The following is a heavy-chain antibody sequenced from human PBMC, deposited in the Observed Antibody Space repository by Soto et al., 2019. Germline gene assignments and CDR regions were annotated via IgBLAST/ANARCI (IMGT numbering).Heavy chain of an antibody. Sequence: SETLSLTCTVSGGSISSYYWSWIRQPPGKGLEWIGYIYYSGSTNYNPSLKSRVTISVDTSKNQFSLKLNSKTASDTAVYYCARHNYGSGSTYFDYWGQGTLVTVSS. J-gene: IGHJ4*02. CDR1: GGSISSYY. D-gene: IGHD3-10*01. CDR3: ARHNYGSGSTYFDY. V-gene: IGHV4-59*08. CDR2: IYYSGST.